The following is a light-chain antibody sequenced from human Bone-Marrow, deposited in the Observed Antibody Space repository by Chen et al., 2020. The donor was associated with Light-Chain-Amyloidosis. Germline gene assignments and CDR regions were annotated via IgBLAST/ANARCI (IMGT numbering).Light chain of an antibody. J-gene: IGLJ1*01. Sequence: QSALTQPASVSGSPGQSITISCTGTSSDVGGDNHVSWYQQHPDKAPKLMIYEVTTRPSWVPDRFSGSKSDDTASLTISGLQTEDEADYFCSSYTITNTLVFGGGTRVTVL. CDR3: SSYTITNTLV. CDR1: SSDVGGDNH. CDR2: EVT. V-gene: IGLV2-14*01.